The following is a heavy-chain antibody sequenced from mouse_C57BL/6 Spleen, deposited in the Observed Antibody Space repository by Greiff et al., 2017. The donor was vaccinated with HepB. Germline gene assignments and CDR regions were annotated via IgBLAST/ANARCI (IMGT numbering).Heavy chain of an antibody. CDR2: INPGSGGN. Sequence: VQLVEPGAELVRPGTSVKVSCKASGYAFTNYLIEWVKQRPGQGLEWIGVINPGSGGNNYNEKFKGKATLTADKSCSTAYMQLSSLTSEDAAVYFCARGTTPLDYWGQGTTLTVSS. CDR3: ARGTTPLDY. J-gene: IGHJ2*01. V-gene: IGHV1-54*01. CDR1: GYAFTNYL. D-gene: IGHD1-1*01.